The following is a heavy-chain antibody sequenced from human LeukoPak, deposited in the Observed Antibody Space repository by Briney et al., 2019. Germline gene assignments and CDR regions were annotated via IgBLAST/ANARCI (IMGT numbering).Heavy chain of an antibody. CDR1: GFTFSSYG. CDR2: ISYDGSNK. CDR3: VKGAMVRPPPFDY. V-gene: IGHV3-30*18. Sequence: GGSLRLSCAASGFTFSSYGMHWVRQAPGKGLEWVAVISYDGSNKYYADSVKGRFTISRDNSKNTLYLQMNSLRAEDTAVYYCVKGAMVRPPPFDYWGQGTLVTVSS. J-gene: IGHJ4*02. D-gene: IGHD3-10*01.